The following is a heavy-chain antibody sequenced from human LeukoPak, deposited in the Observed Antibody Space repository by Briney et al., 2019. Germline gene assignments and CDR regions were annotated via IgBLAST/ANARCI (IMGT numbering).Heavy chain of an antibody. D-gene: IGHD1-1*01. V-gene: IGHV4-59*01. CDR2: IFYSGNT. Sequence: SETLSLTCTVSGGSINTYYWNWIRQPPGKGLEWIGYIFYSGNTNYNPSLKSRVTLSVDTSKNQFSLKLSSVTAADTAVYYCAREGTSGTHLNWFDPWGQGTLVTVSS. CDR1: GGSINTYY. CDR3: AREGTSGTHLNWFDP. J-gene: IGHJ5*02.